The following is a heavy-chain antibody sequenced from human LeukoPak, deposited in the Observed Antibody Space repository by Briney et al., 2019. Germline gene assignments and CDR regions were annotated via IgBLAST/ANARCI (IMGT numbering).Heavy chain of an antibody. CDR2: INNDGSTT. CDR3: VRLLDLDY. CDR1: GFTFTNAW. D-gene: IGHD3-3*01. J-gene: IGHJ4*02. Sequence: GGSLRLSCAASGFTFTNAWMSWVRQAPGKGLVWVSRINNDGSTTNYADSVKGRFTISRDNAKNTLYLQMNSLRAEDTAVYYCVRLLDLDYSGQGTLGTVSS. V-gene: IGHV3-74*01.